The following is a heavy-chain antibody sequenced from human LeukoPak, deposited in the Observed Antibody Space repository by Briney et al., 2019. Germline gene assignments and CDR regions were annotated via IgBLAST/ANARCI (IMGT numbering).Heavy chain of an antibody. CDR2: IYTSGAT. J-gene: IGHJ4*02. CDR1: SGSISGHY. D-gene: IGHD2-21*01. Sequence: SETLSLTCTVTSGSISGHYWSWIRQPAGKEMQWIGRIYTSGATNYNPSLKSRVTISVDTSKNQFSLKLSSVTAADTAVYYCARHVYCGGDCYSSFDYWGQGTLVTVSS. V-gene: IGHV4-4*07. CDR3: ARHVYCGGDCYSSFDY.